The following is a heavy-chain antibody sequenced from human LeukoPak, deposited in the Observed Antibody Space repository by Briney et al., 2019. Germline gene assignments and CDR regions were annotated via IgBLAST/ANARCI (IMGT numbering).Heavy chain of an antibody. V-gene: IGHV4-61*02. D-gene: IGHD6-6*01. CDR1: GGSISSGSYY. J-gene: IGHJ4*02. Sequence: PSETLSLTCTVSGGSISSGSYYWSWIRQPAGKGLEWIGRIYTSGSTNYNPSLKSRVTISVDTSKNQFSLKLSSVTAADTAVYYCARVTAARLRRIDYWGQGTLVTVSS. CDR3: ARVTAARLRRIDY. CDR2: IYTSGST.